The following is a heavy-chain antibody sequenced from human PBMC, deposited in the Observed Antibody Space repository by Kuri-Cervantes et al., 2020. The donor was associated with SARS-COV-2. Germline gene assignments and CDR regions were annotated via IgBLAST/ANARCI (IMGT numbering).Heavy chain of an antibody. V-gene: IGHV4-34*01. CDR3: ARGRSNDSSGENDY. CDR2: INHSGST. D-gene: IGHD3-22*01. Sequence: GSLRLSCAVYGGSFSGYYWSWIRQPPGKGLEWIGEINHSGSTNYNPSLKSRVTISVDTSKNQFSLKLSSVTAADTAVYYCARGRSNDSSGENDYWGQGTLVTVSS. J-gene: IGHJ4*02. CDR1: GGSFSGYY.